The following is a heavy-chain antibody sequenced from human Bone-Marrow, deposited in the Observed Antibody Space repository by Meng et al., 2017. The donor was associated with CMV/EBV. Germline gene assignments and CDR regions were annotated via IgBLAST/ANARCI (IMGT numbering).Heavy chain of an antibody. V-gene: IGHV1-2*02. Sequence: ASVKVSCKASGYTFTGYYMHWVRQAPGQGLEWMGWINPNSGGTNYAQKFQGRVTMTRDTSISTAYMELSRLRSDDTAVYYCARTYYDFWSGYYHYYYYGMDVWGQGTMVTVSS. CDR1: GYTFTGYY. J-gene: IGHJ6*02. D-gene: IGHD3-3*01. CDR2: INPNSGGT. CDR3: ARTYYDFWSGYYHYYYYGMDV.